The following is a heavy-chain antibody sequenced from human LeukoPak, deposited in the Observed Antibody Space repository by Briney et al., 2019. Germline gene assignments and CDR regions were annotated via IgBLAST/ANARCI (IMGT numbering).Heavy chain of an antibody. V-gene: IGHV1-46*01. CDR1: GYTFTRYY. CDR2: INPSGGST. D-gene: IGHD6-19*01. Sequence: GASVKVSCKASGYTFTRYYMHWVRQAPRQGREWMGIINPSGGSTSYAQKFQGRVTMPRDTFTSTVYMELSSLRSDDTAVYYCARKVGSGWWYNWFDPWGQGTLVTVSS. CDR3: ARKVGSGWWYNWFDP. J-gene: IGHJ5*02.